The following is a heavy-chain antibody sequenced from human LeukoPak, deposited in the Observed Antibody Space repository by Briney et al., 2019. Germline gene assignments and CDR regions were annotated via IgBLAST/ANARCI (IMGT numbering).Heavy chain of an antibody. CDR2: INWNGGST. J-gene: IGHJ4*02. CDR1: GFTFSSYW. D-gene: IGHD6-13*01. CDR3: ARDGPGGSSWPYYFDY. V-gene: IGHV3-20*01. Sequence: GGSLRLSCAASGFTFSSYWMSWVRQAPGKGLEWVSGINWNGGSTGYADSVKGRFTISRDNAKNSLYLQMNSLRAEDTALYHCARDGPGGSSWPYYFDYWGQGTLVTVSS.